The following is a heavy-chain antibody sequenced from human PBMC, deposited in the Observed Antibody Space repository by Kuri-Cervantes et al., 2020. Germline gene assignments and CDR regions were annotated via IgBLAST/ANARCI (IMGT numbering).Heavy chain of an antibody. V-gene: IGHV1-45*02. J-gene: IGHJ4*02. CDR1: GYTFTYRY. Sequence: SVKVSCKASGYTFTYRYLHWVRQAPGQALEWMGWITPFNGNTNYAQKFQDRVTITRDRSMSTAYMELSSLRSEDTAVYYCARGGAGRWELLTGYFDYWGQGTLVTVSS. D-gene: IGHD1-26*01. CDR2: ITPFNGNT. CDR3: ARGGAGRWELLTGYFDY.